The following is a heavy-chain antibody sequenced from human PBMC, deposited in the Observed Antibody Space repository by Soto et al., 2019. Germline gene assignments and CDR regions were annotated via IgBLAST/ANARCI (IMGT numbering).Heavy chain of an antibody. CDR3: AGSYGDLNWYFDL. Sequence: SETLSLTCTVSGGYISSCYWSWIRKPPGKGLEWIGYIYYSGSTNYNPSLKSRVTISVDTSKNQFSLKLSSVTAADTAVYYCAGSYGDLNWYFDLWGRGTLVTVSS. J-gene: IGHJ2*01. CDR2: IYYSGST. V-gene: IGHV4-59*01. D-gene: IGHD4-17*01. CDR1: GGYISSCY.